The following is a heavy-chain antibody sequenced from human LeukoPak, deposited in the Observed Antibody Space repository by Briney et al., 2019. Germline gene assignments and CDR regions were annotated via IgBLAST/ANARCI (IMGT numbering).Heavy chain of an antibody. V-gene: IGHV4-31*03. J-gene: IGHJ4*02. Sequence: SESLSLTCTVSGGSISSGGYYWSWTRQHPGKGLEWIGYIYYSGSTYYNPSLKSRVTISVDTSKNQFSLKLSSVTAPDTAVYYCARSFYYYDSSGYSPLFDYWGQGTLVTVSS. D-gene: IGHD3-22*01. CDR3: ARSFYYYDSSGYSPLFDY. CDR2: IYYSGST. CDR1: GGSISSGGYY.